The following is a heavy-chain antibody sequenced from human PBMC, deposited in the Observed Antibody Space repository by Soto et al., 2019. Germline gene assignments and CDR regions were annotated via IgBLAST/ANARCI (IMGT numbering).Heavy chain of an antibody. V-gene: IGHV5-51*01. CDR1: GYSFTSYW. D-gene: IGHD3-10*01. J-gene: IGHJ6*02. CDR3: ARGGAYYGSGSYTALDV. Sequence: GESLKISCKGSGYSFTSYWIGWVRQMPGKGLEWMGIIYPSDSDTRYSPSFQGQVTISADKSISTAYLQWSSLKASDTAMYYCARGGAYYGSGSYTALDVWGQGTTVTVSS. CDR2: IYPSDSDT.